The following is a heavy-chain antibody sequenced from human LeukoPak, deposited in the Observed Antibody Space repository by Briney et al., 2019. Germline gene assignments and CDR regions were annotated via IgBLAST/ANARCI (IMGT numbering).Heavy chain of an antibody. J-gene: IGHJ4*02. CDR2: IKQDGSEK. V-gene: IGHV3-7*01. D-gene: IGHD3-3*01. CDR3: AKEMSDYDFWSGGDY. Sequence: PGGSLRLSCAASGFTFSSYWMSWVRQAPGKGLEWVANIKQDGSEKYYVDSVKGRFTISRDNAKNTLYLQMNSLRAEDTAVYYCAKEMSDYDFWSGGDYWGQGTLVTVSS. CDR1: GFTFSSYW.